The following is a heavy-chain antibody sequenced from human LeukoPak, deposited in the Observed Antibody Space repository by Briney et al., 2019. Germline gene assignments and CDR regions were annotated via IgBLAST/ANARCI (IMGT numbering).Heavy chain of an antibody. CDR3: AREGIAAAGTFYP. CDR1: GGTFSSYA. CDR2: IIPIFGTA. J-gene: IGHJ5*02. Sequence: SVKVSCKASGGTFSSYAISWVRQAPGQGLEWMGGIIPIFGTANYAQKFQGRVTITADESTSTAYMELSRLRSDDTAVYYCAREGIAAAGTFYPWGQGTLVTVSS. V-gene: IGHV1-69*01. D-gene: IGHD6-13*01.